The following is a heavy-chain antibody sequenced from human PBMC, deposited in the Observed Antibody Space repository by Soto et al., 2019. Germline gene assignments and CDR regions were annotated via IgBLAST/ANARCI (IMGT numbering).Heavy chain of an antibody. J-gene: IGHJ6*02. CDR3: ANYGSGSYSNPPPGDYYYGMDV. V-gene: IGHV3-30*18. CDR2: ISYDGSNK. CDR1: GFTFSSYG. Sequence: GGSLRLSCAASGFTFSSYGMHWVRQAPGKGLEWVAVISYDGSNKYYADSVKGRFTISRDNSKNTLYLQMNSLRAEDTAVYYCANYGSGSYSNPPPGDYYYGMDVWGQGTTVTVSS. D-gene: IGHD3-10*01.